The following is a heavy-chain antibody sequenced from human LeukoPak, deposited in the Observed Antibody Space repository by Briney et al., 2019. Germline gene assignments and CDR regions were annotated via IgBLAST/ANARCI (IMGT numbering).Heavy chain of an antibody. CDR1: GGTFSSYA. Sequence: SVKVSCKASGGTFSSYAISWVRQAPGQGLEWMGGIIPLFGTATYAKRFQRRVTITTDESRSTAYMELSSLRSEDTAVYYCVPTAGYSSGWYNFDYWGQGTLVTVSS. J-gene: IGHJ4*02. CDR2: IIPLFGTA. CDR3: VPTAGYSSGWYNFDY. V-gene: IGHV1-69*05. D-gene: IGHD6-19*01.